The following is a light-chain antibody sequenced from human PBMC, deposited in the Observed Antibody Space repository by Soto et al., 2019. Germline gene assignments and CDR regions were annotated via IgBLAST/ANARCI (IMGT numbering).Light chain of an antibody. CDR1: QSVNRY. CDR3: QQRNDWPPIFT. J-gene: IGKJ3*01. CDR2: DAS. V-gene: IGKV3-11*01. Sequence: VLTQSPATLSLSPGERATLSCRASQSVNRYLAWYQQKPGQAPRLLIYDASNRATGVPARFSGCGSGTDFTLTISSLETEDFAVYYCQQRNDWPPIFTFGPGTKVEIK.